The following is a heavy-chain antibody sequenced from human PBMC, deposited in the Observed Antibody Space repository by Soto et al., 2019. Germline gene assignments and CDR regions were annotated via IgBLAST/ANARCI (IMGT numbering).Heavy chain of an antibody. V-gene: IGHV3-11*05. J-gene: IGHJ4*02. Sequence: QVQLVESGGGLVKPGGSLRLSCVASSDHYMTWIRQAPGKGLEWLSYISTSSSYTNYADSVKGRFTISRDNAMNSLYLQMNSLRAEDTAVYYCARLRLTGYFDYWGQGTLVTVSS. CDR3: ARLRLTGYFDY. CDR2: ISTSSSYT. CDR1: SDHY.